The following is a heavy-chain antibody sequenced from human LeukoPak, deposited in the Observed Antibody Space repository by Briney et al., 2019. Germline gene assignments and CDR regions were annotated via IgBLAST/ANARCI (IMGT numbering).Heavy chain of an antibody. CDR1: GGSISSYY. D-gene: IGHD6-19*01. CDR3: ARAAPVAGNDY. Sequence: SETLSLTCTVSGGSISSYYWSWIRQPPGKGLEWIGYTYYSGSTNYNPSLKSRVTISVDTSKNQFSLKLSSVTAADTAVYYCARAAPVAGNDYWGQGTLVTVSS. CDR2: TYYSGST. V-gene: IGHV4-59*01. J-gene: IGHJ4*02.